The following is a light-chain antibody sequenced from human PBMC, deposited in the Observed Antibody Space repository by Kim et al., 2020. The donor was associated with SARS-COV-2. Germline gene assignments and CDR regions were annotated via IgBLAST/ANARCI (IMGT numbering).Light chain of an antibody. CDR2: GHS. CDR3: QVWDNYTWV. Sequence: SGALGQTARLTCGGTDIGDKHVHGYQQKPGQAPVLVIYGHSHRPSGIPERFSGSKSGNTATLTISGAQPGDEADYYCQVWDNYTWVFGGGTQLTVL. CDR1: DIGDKH. J-gene: IGLJ2*01. V-gene: IGLV3-9*01.